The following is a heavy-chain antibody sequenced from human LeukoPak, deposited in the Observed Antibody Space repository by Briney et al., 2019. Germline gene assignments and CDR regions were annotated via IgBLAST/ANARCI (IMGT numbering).Heavy chain of an antibody. CDR1: GFTFSSYS. J-gene: IGHJ6*03. D-gene: IGHD3-10*01. V-gene: IGHV3-48*04. Sequence: PGGSLRLSCAASGFTFSSYSMNWVRQAPGKGLEWVSYISSSSSTIYYADSVKGRFTISRDNAKNSLYLQMNSLRAEDTAEYYCARDQAGYGSYYYYYMDVWGKGTTVTVSS. CDR3: ARDQAGYGSYYYYYMDV. CDR2: ISSSSSTI.